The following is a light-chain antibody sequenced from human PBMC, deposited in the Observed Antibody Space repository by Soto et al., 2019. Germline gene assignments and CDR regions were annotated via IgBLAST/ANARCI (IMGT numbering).Light chain of an antibody. CDR1: QGINSY. Sequence: DIQMTQSPSSVSASVGDRVTITCRASQGINSYLAWFQQKPGKAPKLLIYAASSLRSGVPSRFSGRRSGTDFTLTISSPQPEDFATYYCQQANSFPYTFGQGTKLEI. CDR2: AAS. V-gene: IGKV1-12*01. J-gene: IGKJ2*01. CDR3: QQANSFPYT.